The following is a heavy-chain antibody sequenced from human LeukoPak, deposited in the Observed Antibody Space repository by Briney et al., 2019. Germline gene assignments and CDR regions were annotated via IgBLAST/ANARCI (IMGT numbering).Heavy chain of an antibody. CDR1: GFTFDDYA. D-gene: IGHD3-10*01. Sequence: GGSLRLSCAGSGFTFDDYAMHWVRQAPGKGLEWVSGISWNSGSIGYADSVKGRFTISRDNAKNSLYLQMNSLRAEDTALYYCAKETMVRGVFDYWGQGTLVTVSS. CDR2: ISWNSGSI. V-gene: IGHV3-9*01. J-gene: IGHJ4*02. CDR3: AKETMVRGVFDY.